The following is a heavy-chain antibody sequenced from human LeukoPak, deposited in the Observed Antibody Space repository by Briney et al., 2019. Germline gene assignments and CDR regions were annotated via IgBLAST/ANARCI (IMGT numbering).Heavy chain of an antibody. CDR3: ARDRNIVVVPAAMEYYYYSYGMDV. CDR1: GGSVSSNSAA. J-gene: IGHJ6*02. Sequence: SQTLSLTCAISGGSVSSNSAAWNWLRQSPSRGLEWLGRTYYRSKWYNDYAVSVQSRITINPDTSKNQFSLQLNSVTPEDTAVYYCARDRNIVVVPAAMEYYYYSYGMDVWGQGTTVTVSS. CDR2: TYYRSKWYN. D-gene: IGHD2-2*01. V-gene: IGHV6-1*01.